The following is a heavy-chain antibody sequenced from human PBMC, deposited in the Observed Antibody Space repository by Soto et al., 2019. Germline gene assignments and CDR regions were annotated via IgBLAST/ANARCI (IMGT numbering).Heavy chain of an antibody. V-gene: IGHV4-59*01. D-gene: IGHD1-1*01. J-gene: IGHJ5*02. CDR3: AKTKEAGFYP. CDR1: GDSISSNY. Sequence: SETLSLTCTVSGDSISSNYCSWIRQPPGKGLEWIGYFHYSANTNYNPSLKSRVIISVDTSKNQFFLKLTSVTATDTAVYYCAKTKEAGFYPWGQGILVTVSS. CDR2: FHYSANT.